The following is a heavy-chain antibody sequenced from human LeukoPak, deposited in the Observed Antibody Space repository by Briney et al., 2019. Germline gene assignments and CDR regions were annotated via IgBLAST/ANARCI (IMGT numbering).Heavy chain of an antibody. CDR1: GDSVSSDSAA. CDR3: ARGWLGSGLDY. D-gene: IGHD6-19*01. CDR2: TYYSSKWYK. V-gene: IGHV6-1*01. Sequence: SQTLSLTCAISGDSVSSDSAAWNWIRQSSSRGLEWLGRTYYSSKWYKDYAVSVKSRITLNPDTSKNQFSLLLNSVTPEDTAVYYCARGWLGSGLDYWGQGTLVTVSS. J-gene: IGHJ4*02.